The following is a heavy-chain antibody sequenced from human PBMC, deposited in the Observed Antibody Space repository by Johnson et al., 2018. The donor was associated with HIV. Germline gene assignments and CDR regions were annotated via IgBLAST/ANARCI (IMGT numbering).Heavy chain of an antibody. CDR3: ARVEPIRRAIDAFDI. V-gene: IGHV3-20*04. Sequence: VQLVESGGNVVRPGGSLRLSCTASGFTFDDYGMSWVRQVPGKGLEWVSGINWNGDNTGYADSVKGLFTISRDNAKNSLYLQLNSLRAEDTAVYYCARVEPIRRAIDAFDIWGQGTMVTVSS. CDR1: GFTFDDYG. CDR2: INWNGDNT. J-gene: IGHJ3*02.